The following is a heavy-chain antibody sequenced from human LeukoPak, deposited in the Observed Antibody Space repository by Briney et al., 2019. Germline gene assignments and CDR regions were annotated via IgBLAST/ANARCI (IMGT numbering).Heavy chain of an antibody. V-gene: IGHV1-18*04. Sequence: ASVKVSCKASGYTFTGYYMHWVRQAPGQGLEWMGWISAYNGNTNYAQKLQGRVTMTTDTSTSTAYTELRSLRSDDTAVYYCARDTFVVVPAAYSNWFDPWGQGTLVTVSS. CDR2: ISAYNGNT. CDR1: GYTFTGYY. CDR3: ARDTFVVVPAAYSNWFDP. D-gene: IGHD2-2*01. J-gene: IGHJ5*02.